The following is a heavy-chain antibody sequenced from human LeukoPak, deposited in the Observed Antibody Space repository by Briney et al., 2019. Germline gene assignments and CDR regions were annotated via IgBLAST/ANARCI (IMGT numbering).Heavy chain of an antibody. J-gene: IGHJ4*02. D-gene: IGHD2-2*01. CDR1: GFTFSSYD. Sequence: ERSLRLSCAVSGFTFSSYDMHWVRQAPGKGLEWVAVIWSDGSNKHSADSVKGRFTISRDNSKNTLYLQMNSLRAEDTAVYYCARRWSPRTTCYSPLDYWGQGTLVTVSS. V-gene: IGHV3-33*01. CDR3: ARRWSPRTTCYSPLDY. CDR2: IWSDGSNK.